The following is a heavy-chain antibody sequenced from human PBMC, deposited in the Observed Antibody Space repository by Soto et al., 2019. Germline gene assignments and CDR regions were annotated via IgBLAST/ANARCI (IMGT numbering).Heavy chain of an antibody. V-gene: IGHV3-66*01. CDR3: AREQFVSQQLVNDWYFDL. Sequence: EVPLVESGGGLVQPGGSLRLSCAASGFTVSSNYMSWVRQAPGKGLEWVSVIYSGGSTYYADSVKGRFTISRDNSKNTLYLQMNSLRAEDTAVYYCAREQFVSQQLVNDWYFDLWGRGTLVTVSS. CDR1: GFTVSSNY. J-gene: IGHJ2*01. D-gene: IGHD6-13*01. CDR2: IYSGGST.